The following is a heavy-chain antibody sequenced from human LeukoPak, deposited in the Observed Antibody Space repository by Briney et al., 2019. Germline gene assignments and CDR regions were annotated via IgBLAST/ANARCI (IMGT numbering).Heavy chain of an antibody. D-gene: IGHD2-2*01. V-gene: IGHV3-23*01. CDR2: ISASGGTT. CDR3: AKEPREYCSSTSCPNWIDP. J-gene: IGHJ5*02. Sequence: QPGGSLRLSCAASGFTFSSYAMSWVRQAPGKGLEWVSAISASGGTTYYADSVKGRFTISRDNSKNTLYLQMSGLRAEDTAVYYCAKEPREYCSSTSCPNWIDPWGQGTLVTVSS. CDR1: GFTFSSYA.